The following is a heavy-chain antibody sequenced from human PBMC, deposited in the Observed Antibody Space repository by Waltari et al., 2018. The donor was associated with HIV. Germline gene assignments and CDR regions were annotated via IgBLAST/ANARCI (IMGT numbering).Heavy chain of an antibody. CDR2: IYYSGST. D-gene: IGHD6-19*01. V-gene: IGHV4-59*01. Sequence: QVHLQESGPRLVKPSETLSLTCTVTGGSISTYYWSWIRQSPGKGLEWIGYIYYSGSTNYNAPLQSRVTISVDTSKNQFSLKLNSVTAADTAVYYCARIKPVGAVAGPFDYWGQGTLVTVSS. CDR3: ARIKPVGAVAGPFDY. CDR1: GGSISTYY. J-gene: IGHJ4*02.